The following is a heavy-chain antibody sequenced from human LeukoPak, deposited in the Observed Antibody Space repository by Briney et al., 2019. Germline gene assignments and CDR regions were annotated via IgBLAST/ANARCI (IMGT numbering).Heavy chain of an antibody. J-gene: IGHJ4*02. D-gene: IGHD3-3*01. CDR2: IYYSGST. CDR1: GGSISSSSYY. CDR3: ARGVVITGLDY. Sequence: KASETLSLTCTVSGGSISSSSYYWGWIRQPPGKGLEWIGSIYYSGSTYYNPSLKSRVTISVDTSKNQFSLMLTSVTAADTAVYYCARGVVITGLDYWGQGTLVTVSS. V-gene: IGHV4-39*07.